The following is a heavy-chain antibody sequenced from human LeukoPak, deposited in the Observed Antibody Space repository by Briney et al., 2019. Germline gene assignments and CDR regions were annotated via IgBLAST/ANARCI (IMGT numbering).Heavy chain of an antibody. CDR2: ISYDGSNK. CDR3: AKSDISNYDPYYFDY. Sequence: GGSLRLSCAASGFTFSSYGMHWVRQAPGKGLEWVAVISYDGSNKYYADSVKGRFTISSDNSKNTLYLQMNSLRAEDTAVYYCAKSDISNYDPYYFDYWGQGTLVTVSS. D-gene: IGHD4-11*01. CDR1: GFTFSSYG. J-gene: IGHJ4*02. V-gene: IGHV3-30*18.